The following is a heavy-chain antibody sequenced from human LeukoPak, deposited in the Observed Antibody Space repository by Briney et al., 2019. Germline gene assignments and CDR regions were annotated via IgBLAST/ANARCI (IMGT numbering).Heavy chain of an antibody. D-gene: IGHD1-26*01. J-gene: IGHJ4*02. Sequence: GGSLRLSCAASGFTFSSYSMNWVRQAPGKGLEWVSYISSSSTIYYADSVKGRFTISRDNAKDSLYLQMNSLRAEDTAVYYCARDRSGSYGGGDYWGQGTLVTVSS. CDR3: ARDRSGSYGGGDY. V-gene: IGHV3-48*01. CDR1: GFTFSSYS. CDR2: ISSSSTI.